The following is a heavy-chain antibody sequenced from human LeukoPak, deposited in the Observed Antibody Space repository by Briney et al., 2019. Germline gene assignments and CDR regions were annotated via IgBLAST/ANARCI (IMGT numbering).Heavy chain of an antibody. D-gene: IGHD6-19*01. CDR1: GFTFSSYS. Sequence: GGSLRLSCAASGFTFSSYSMNWVRQAPGKGLEWVSSISSSSSYIYYADSVKGRFTISRDNAKNSLYLQMNSLRAGDTAVYYCARGSVGSSGFIDYWGQGTLVTVSS. CDR3: ARGSVGSSGFIDY. J-gene: IGHJ4*02. V-gene: IGHV3-21*01. CDR2: ISSSSSYI.